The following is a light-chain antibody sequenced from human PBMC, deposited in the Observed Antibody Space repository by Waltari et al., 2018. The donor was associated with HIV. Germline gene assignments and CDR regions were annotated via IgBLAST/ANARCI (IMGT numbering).Light chain of an antibody. CDR3: SSYTSSRSYV. CDR1: STDGRGDNY. Sequence: HSALTQPVSVSGSPGPSTTLPCTGTSTDGRGDNYVSWYQQHPGKAPKLMIYAVSNRPSGVSNRFSGSKSGNTASLTISGLQAEDEADYYCSSYTSSRSYVFGTGTRVTV. J-gene: IGLJ1*01. V-gene: IGLV2-14*03. CDR2: AVS.